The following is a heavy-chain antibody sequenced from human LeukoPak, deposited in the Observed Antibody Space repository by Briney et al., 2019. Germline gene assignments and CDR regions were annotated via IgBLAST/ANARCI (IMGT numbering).Heavy chain of an antibody. Sequence: SETLSLTCTVSGASSSSYYWSWTRQPPGKGLEWIGYISNSGRTKYNPSLQSRAAILVDTSKNEFSLKLTSVTAADTAVYFCARHGAWGARYHYYGLDVWGQGTTVTVSS. CDR2: ISNSGRT. J-gene: IGHJ6*02. CDR1: GASSSSYY. D-gene: IGHD7-27*01. V-gene: IGHV4-59*08. CDR3: ARHGAWGARYHYYGLDV.